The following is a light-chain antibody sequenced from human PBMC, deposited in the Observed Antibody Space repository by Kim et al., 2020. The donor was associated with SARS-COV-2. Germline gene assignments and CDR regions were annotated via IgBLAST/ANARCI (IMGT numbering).Light chain of an antibody. Sequence: LSPGGGATLSCRASQSVSSYLAWYQQKPGQAPRLLIYDASNRATGIPARFSGSGSGTDFTLTISSLEPEDFAVYYCQQRSNWPITFGQGTRLEIK. CDR2: DAS. J-gene: IGKJ5*01. V-gene: IGKV3-11*01. CDR1: QSVSSY. CDR3: QQRSNWPIT.